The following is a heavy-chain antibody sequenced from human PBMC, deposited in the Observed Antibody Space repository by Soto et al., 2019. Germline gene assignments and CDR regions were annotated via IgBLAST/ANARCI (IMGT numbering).Heavy chain of an antibody. CDR3: ARTSRFDC. CDR2: IHHSGST. Sequence: PSETLSLTCAVYGGSFSAYYWSWTRQSPGKGLEWIGEIHHSGSTNYKPSLKSRVTISLGTSKNQFSLELRSVTAADTAVYYCARTSRFDCWGQGTLVTVSS. D-gene: IGHD6-6*01. V-gene: IGHV4-34*01. CDR1: GGSFSAYY. J-gene: IGHJ4*02.